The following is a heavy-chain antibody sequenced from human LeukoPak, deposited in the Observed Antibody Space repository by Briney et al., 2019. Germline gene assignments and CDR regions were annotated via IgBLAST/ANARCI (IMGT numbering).Heavy chain of an antibody. D-gene: IGHD3-10*01. V-gene: IGHV3-30-3*01. J-gene: IGHJ2*01. CDR1: GFTFSPYV. CDR3: ARGSRVPGKWYFDL. CDR2: ISFDGSHK. Sequence: GGSLRLSCAASGFTFSPYVMHWVRQAPGKGLKWVAVISFDGSHKFYADSLQGRFTISRDNSRNTLDLQMNDLRPEDTAVYYCARGSRVPGKWYFDLWGRGTLVAVSS.